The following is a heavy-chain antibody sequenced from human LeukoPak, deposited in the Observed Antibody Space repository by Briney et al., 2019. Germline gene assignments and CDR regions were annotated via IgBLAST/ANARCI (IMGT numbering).Heavy chain of an antibody. CDR2: IYYSGST. J-gene: IGHJ5*02. V-gene: IGHV4-39*07. D-gene: IGHD3-10*01. CDR3: ARGGYYGSGNDFRFDP. CDR1: GGSISSSSYY. Sequence: IPSETLSLTCTVSGGSISSSSYYWGWIRQPPGKGLEWIGSIYYSGSTYYNPSLKSRVTISVDTSKNQFSLKLSSVTAADTAVYYCARGGYYGSGNDFRFDPWGQGTLVTVSS.